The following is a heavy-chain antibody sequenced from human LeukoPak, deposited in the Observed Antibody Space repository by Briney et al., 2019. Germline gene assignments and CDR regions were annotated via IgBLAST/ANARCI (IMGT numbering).Heavy chain of an antibody. J-gene: IGHJ5*02. Sequence: PSETLSLTCTVSGGSISSSSYYWGWIRQPPGKGLEWIGSIYYSGSTYYNPSLKSRVTISVDTSKNQFSLKLSSVTAADTAVYYCARLQGIGWFDPWGQGTLVTVSS. CDR2: IYYSGST. CDR3: ARLQGIGWFDP. V-gene: IGHV4-39*01. CDR1: GGSISSSSYY.